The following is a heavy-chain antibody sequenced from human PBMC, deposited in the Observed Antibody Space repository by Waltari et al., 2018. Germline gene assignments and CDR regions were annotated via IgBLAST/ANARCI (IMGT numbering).Heavy chain of an antibody. V-gene: IGHV4-59*01. CDR2: ISSSGQT. Sequence: QVQLQESGPGLVKPSETLSVTCSVSGGSIRNYYWNWIRQTPGKGLEWIGYISSSGQTNYNHSLKSRVSVSLDTSKTRFSLRLSSVTAADTAVYYCARATYYDFSSGYSFDNWGQGTLVTVSS. CDR1: GGSIRNYY. CDR3: ARATYYDFSSGYSFDN. J-gene: IGHJ4*02. D-gene: IGHD3-3*01.